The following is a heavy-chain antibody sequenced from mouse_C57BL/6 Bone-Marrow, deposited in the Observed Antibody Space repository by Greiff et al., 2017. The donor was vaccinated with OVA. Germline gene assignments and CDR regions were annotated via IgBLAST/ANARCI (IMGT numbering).Heavy chain of an antibody. Sequence: EVKLVESGAELVRPGASVKLSCTASGFNIKDYYMHWVKQRPEQGLEWIGRIDPEDGDTEYAPKFQGKATMTADTSSNTAYLQLSSLTSEDTAVYYCTSPYYSNYTAWFAYWGQGTLVTVSA. CDR3: TSPYYSNYTAWFAY. CDR1: GFNIKDYY. D-gene: IGHD2-5*01. J-gene: IGHJ3*01. V-gene: IGHV14-1*01. CDR2: IDPEDGDT.